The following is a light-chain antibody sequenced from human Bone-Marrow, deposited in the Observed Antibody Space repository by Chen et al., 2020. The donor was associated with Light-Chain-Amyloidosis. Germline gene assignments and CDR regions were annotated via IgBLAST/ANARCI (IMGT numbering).Light chain of an antibody. CDR3: SSYTITNTLV. CDR2: EVT. CDR1: SSDVGGDNH. J-gene: IGLJ1*01. V-gene: IGLV2-14*01. Sequence: QSALTQPASVSGSSGQSITISCTGTSSDVGGDNHVSWYQQHTDTAPKLMIYEVTNRPSWVPDRFSGSKSDNTASLTISGLQTEDEADYFCSSYTITNTLVFGSGTRVTVL.